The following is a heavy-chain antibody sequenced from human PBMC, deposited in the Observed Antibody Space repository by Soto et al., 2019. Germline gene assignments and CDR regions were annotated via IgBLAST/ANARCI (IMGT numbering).Heavy chain of an antibody. CDR2: INPNSGGT. CDR3: ARAYSSYLYDWFDP. CDR1: GYTFTGYY. Sequence: ASVKVSFKASGYTFTGYYMHWVRQAPGQGLEWMGWINPNSGGTNYAQKFQGRVTMTRDTSISTAYMELSRLRSDDTAVYYCARAYSSYLYDWFDPWGQGTMVTVSS. J-gene: IGHJ5*02. V-gene: IGHV1-2*02. D-gene: IGHD3-16*02.